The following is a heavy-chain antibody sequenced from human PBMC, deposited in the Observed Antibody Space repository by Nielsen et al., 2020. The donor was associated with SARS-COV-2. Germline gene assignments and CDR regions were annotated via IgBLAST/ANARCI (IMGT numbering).Heavy chain of an antibody. Sequence: GGSLRLSCAASGFTFSYYEMNWVRQAPGKGLEWVSYISVSTNTIYYADSVRGRFTISRHNAKNSLYLQMNSLRAEDTAVYYCARGPYGSGSYLDSWGQGTLVTVSS. D-gene: IGHD3-10*01. J-gene: IGHJ4*02. V-gene: IGHV3-48*03. CDR2: ISVSTNTI. CDR3: ARGPYGSGSYLDS. CDR1: GFTFSYYE.